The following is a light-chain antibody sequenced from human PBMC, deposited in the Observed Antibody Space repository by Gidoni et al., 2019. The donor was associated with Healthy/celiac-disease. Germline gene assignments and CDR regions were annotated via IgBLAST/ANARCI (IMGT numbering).Light chain of an antibody. V-gene: IGKV1-33*01. CDR1: QDISNY. Sequence: DIQMTQSPSSLSASVGDRVTITCQASQDISNYLNWYQQKPGKAPKLLIYDASNLETGVPSRFSGSGSGTDFTFTISSLQPEDIATYYCQQYDNLPYTFSQGTRLKIK. CDR3: QQYDNLPYT. J-gene: IGKJ2*01. CDR2: DAS.